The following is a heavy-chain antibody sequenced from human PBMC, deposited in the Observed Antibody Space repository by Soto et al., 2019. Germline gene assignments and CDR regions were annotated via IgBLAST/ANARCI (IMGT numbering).Heavy chain of an antibody. D-gene: IGHD3-22*01. CDR1: GFTFSSYA. V-gene: IGHV3-30-3*01. Sequence: HPGGSLRLSCAASGFTFSSYAMSWVRQAPGKGLEWVAVITCNGSNKYYADSVKGRFTISRDNSKNTLYLQMNSLRAEDTAVYYCARDKGSSGYPDYWGQGTLVTVSS. CDR2: ITCNGSNK. CDR3: ARDKGSSGYPDY. J-gene: IGHJ4*02.